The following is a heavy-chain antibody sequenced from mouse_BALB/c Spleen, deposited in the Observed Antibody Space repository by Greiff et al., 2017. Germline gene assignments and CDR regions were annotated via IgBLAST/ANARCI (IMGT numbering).Heavy chain of an antibody. CDR2: ISSGGSYT. V-gene: IGHV5-6*02. D-gene: IGHD1-1*01. Sequence: EVKLMESGGDLVKPGGSLKLSCAASGFTFSSYGMSWVRQTPDKRLEWVATISSGGSYTYYPDSVKGRFTISRDNAKNTLYLQMSSLKSEDTAMYYCARRDYYGSSYGDDWGQGTTLTVSS. CDR3: ARRDYYGSSYGDD. CDR1: GFTFSSYG. J-gene: IGHJ2*01.